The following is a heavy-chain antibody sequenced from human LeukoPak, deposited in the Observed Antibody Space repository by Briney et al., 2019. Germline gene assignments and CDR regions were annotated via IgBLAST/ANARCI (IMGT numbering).Heavy chain of an antibody. CDR2: ISSSSSYI. V-gene: IGHV3-21*01. J-gene: IGHJ4*02. Sequence: GGSLRLSCAASGFTFSSYSMNWVRQAPGKGLEWVSSISSSSSYIYYADSVKGRFTISRDNARNSLYLQMNSLRAEDTAVYYCARDVTGDPLDYWGQGTLVTVSS. CDR3: ARDVTGDPLDY. CDR1: GFTFSSYS. D-gene: IGHD7-27*01.